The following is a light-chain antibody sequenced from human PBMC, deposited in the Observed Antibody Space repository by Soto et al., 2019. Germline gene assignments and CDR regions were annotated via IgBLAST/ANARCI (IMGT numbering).Light chain of an antibody. CDR3: QQYNNWPPT. CDR1: QSVSSN. V-gene: IGKV3-15*01. Sequence: EIVLTQSPATLSLSPGERATLSCRASQSVSSNLAWYQQKPGQAPRLLFYGASTRATGIPARFSGTGSGTEFTLTISSLQSEDFAVYYCQQYNNWPPTFGQGTKVDIK. J-gene: IGKJ1*01. CDR2: GAS.